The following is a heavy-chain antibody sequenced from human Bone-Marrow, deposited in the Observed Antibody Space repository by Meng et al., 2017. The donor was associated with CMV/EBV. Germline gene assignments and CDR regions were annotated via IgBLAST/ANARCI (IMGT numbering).Heavy chain of an antibody. J-gene: IGHJ6*02. V-gene: IGHV4-34*08. D-gene: IGHD1-1*01. Sequence: ESLKISCAASGFTFSSYEMNWVRQAPGKGLEWIGEINHSGSTNYNPSLKSRVTISVDTSKNQFSLKLSSVTAADTAVYYCATLEIALGGGYYGMDVWGQGTTVTVSS. CDR1: GFTFSSYE. CDR3: ATLEIALGGGYYGMDV. CDR2: INHSGST.